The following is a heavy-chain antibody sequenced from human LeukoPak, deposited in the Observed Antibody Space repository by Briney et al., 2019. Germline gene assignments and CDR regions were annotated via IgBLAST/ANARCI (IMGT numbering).Heavy chain of an antibody. CDR2: INPNSGGT. CDR1: GYTFTGYY. J-gene: IGHJ4*02. V-gene: IGHV1-2*02. CDR3: ARWRGYHYNYFDY. D-gene: IGHD3-22*01. Sequence: PEASVKVSCKASGYTFTGYYMHWVRQAPGQGLEWMGWINPNSGGTDYAQKFQGRVTMTRDTSISTAYMELSRLRSDDTAVYYCARWRGYHYNYFDYWGQGTLVTVSS.